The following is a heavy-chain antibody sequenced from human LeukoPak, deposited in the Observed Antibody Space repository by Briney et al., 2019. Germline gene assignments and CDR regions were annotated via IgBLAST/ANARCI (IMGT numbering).Heavy chain of an antibody. J-gene: IGHJ5*02. V-gene: IGHV3-21*01. CDR1: GFTFSSYE. Sequence: GGSLRLSCAASGFTFSSYEMNWVRQAPGKGLEWVSSISSSSRHIYYADSVKGRFTISRDNAKNSLYLQMNSLRVEDTAVYYCARGVGLGGWFDPWGQGTLVTVSS. D-gene: IGHD3-16*01. CDR2: ISSSSRHI. CDR3: ARGVGLGGWFDP.